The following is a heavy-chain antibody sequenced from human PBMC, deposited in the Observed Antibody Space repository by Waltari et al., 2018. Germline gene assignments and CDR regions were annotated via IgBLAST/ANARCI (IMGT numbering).Heavy chain of an antibody. V-gene: IGHV3-23*01. CDR3: AKPESYPMTLVINAYFDY. D-gene: IGHD2-21*01. Sequence: EVQLLESGGALVQPGESLRLSCAASGFTFRNYAMTWVRQAPGKGLEWVSHISTGGGITYYADSVKGRFTISRDNSKNTLYLQMNGLRAEDTAVYYCAKPESYPMTLVINAYFDYWGQGTLVTVSS. J-gene: IGHJ4*02. CDR1: GFTFRNYA. CDR2: ISTGGGIT.